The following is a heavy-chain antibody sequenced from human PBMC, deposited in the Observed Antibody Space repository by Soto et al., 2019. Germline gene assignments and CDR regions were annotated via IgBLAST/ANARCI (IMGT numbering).Heavy chain of an antibody. CDR2: IDGSGATK. Sequence: EVQLLESGGGLVQPGGSLRLSCGVSGFTFNDFEMNWVRQAPGKGPEWLAYIDGSGATKKYADSVRGRFTISGDNPNKSLFLQMSSLSAADTAIYYCARGFGRFNYWGQRTLVSVSS. CDR1: GFTFNDFE. J-gene: IGHJ4*02. D-gene: IGHD3-10*01. CDR3: ARGFGRFNY. V-gene: IGHV3-48*03.